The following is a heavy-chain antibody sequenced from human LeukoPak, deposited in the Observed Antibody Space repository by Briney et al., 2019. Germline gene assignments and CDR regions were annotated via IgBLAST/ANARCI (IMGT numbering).Heavy chain of an antibody. D-gene: IGHD6-13*01. V-gene: IGHV7-4-1*02. CDR2: ISTNTGNP. CDR3: ARLIAAAGFGAFDY. Sequence: ASVKVSCKASRYTFTNYAMNWVRQAPGQGLERMGWISTNTGNPTYARGFTGRFVFSLDTSVSTAYPQISSLKAEDTAVYYCARLIAAAGFGAFDYWGQGTLVTVSS. J-gene: IGHJ4*02. CDR1: RYTFTNYA.